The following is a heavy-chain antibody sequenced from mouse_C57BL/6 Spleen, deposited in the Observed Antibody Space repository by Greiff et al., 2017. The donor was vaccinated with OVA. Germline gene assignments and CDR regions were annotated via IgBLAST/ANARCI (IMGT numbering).Heavy chain of an antibody. V-gene: IGHV1-69*01. D-gene: IGHD1-1*01. CDR1: GYTFTSYW. J-gene: IGHJ1*03. Sequence: VQLQQPGAELVMPGASVKLSCKASGYTFTSYWMHWVKQRPGQGLEWIGEIDPSDSYTNYNQKFKGKSTLTVDKSSSTAYMQLSSLTSEDSAVYYCARGHYGSSYYWYYDVWGTRTTVTVSS. CDR2: IDPSDSYT. CDR3: ARGHYGSSYYWYYDV.